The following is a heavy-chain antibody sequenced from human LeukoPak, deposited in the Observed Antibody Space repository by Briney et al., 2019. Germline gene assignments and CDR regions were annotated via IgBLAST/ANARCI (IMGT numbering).Heavy chain of an antibody. J-gene: IGHJ4*02. CDR1: GFTFSSYA. V-gene: IGHV3-30-3*01. CDR2: ISYDGSNK. Sequence: GRSLRLSCAASGFTFSSYAMHWVRQAPGKGLEWVAVISYDGSNKYYADSVKGRFTISRDNSKNTLYLQMNSLRAEDMAVYYCAGEQQLWGFDYWGQGTLVTVSS. CDR3: AGEQQLWGFDY. D-gene: IGHD6-13*01.